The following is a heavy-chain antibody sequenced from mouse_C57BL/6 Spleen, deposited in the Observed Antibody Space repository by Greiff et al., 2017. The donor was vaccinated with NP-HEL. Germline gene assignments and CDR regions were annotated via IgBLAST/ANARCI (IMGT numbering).Heavy chain of an antibody. CDR1: GFTFSSYA. CDR2: ISDGGSYT. V-gene: IGHV5-4*01. D-gene: IGHD1-1*01. J-gene: IGHJ2*01. CDR3: ARGTTVVYFDY. Sequence: EVQQVESGGGLVKPGGSLKLSCAASGFTFSSYAMSWVRQTPEKRLEWVATISDGGSYTYYPDNVKGRFTISRDNAKNNLYLQMSHLKSEDTAMYYCARGTTVVYFDYWGQGTTLTVSS.